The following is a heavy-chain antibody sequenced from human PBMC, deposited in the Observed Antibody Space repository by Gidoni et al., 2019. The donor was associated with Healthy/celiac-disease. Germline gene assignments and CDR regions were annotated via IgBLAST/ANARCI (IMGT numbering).Heavy chain of an antibody. D-gene: IGHD6-19*01. CDR1: GFSLSTSGLC. Sequence: QVTLRESGPALVIPTQTLTLTCTFSGFSLSTSGLCVSWIRQPPGKALEWLALIDCDDDKYYSTSLKTRLTISKDTSKNQVVLTMTNMDPVDTATYYCARATGYSSGWYIIDYWGQGTLVTVSS. CDR3: ARATGYSSGWYIIDY. CDR2: IDCDDDK. J-gene: IGHJ4*02. V-gene: IGHV2-70*01.